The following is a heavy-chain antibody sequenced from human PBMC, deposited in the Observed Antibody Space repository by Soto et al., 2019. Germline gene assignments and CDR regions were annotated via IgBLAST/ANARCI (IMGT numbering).Heavy chain of an antibody. CDR3: AGEGVPAAMLSYDYGMDV. D-gene: IGHD2-2*01. J-gene: IGHJ6*02. CDR1: GGTFSSYA. V-gene: IGHV1-69*12. CDR2: IIPIFGTA. Sequence: QVQLVQSGAEVKKPGSSVKVSCKASGGTFSSYAISWVRQAPGQGLEWMGGIIPIFGTANYAQKFQGRVTSTGDESTSTAYMGPSSLRSEDTAVYYCAGEGVPAAMLSYDYGMDVWGQGTTGTVSS.